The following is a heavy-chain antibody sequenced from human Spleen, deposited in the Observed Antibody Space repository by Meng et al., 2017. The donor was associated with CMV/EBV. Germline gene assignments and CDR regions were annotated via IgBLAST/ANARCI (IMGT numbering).Heavy chain of an antibody. Sequence: ASVKVSCKASGYTFTGYYMHWVRQAPGQGLEWMGWISAYNGNTNYAQKLQGRVTMTTDTSTSTAYMELRSLRSDDTAVYYCARDDGSGSYYLYYYYYGMDVWGQGTTVTVSS. CDR2: ISAYNGNT. V-gene: IGHV1-18*04. CDR3: ARDDGSGSYYLYYYYYGMDV. D-gene: IGHD3-10*01. J-gene: IGHJ6*02. CDR1: GYTFTGYY.